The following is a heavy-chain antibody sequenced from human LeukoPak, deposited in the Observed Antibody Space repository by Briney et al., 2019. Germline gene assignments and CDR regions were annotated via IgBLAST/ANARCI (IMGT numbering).Heavy chain of an antibody. CDR3: AREEYDSSGYYSLLY. CDR2: ISSSGSTI. CDR1: GFTFSDYY. J-gene: IGHJ4*02. V-gene: IGHV3-11*04. Sequence: KPGGSLRLSCAASGFTFSDYYMSWTRQAQGKGLEWVSYISSSGSTIYYADSVKGRFTISRDNAKNSLYLQMNSLRAEDTAVYYCAREEYDSSGYYSLLYWGQGTLVTVSS. D-gene: IGHD3-22*01.